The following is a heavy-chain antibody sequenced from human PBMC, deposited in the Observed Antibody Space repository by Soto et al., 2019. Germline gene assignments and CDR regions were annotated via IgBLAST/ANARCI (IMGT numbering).Heavy chain of an antibody. Sequence: SETLSRTCAVSGGSISSTNWWKWVRQPPGKGLEWIGEIDHSGSTNYNPSLKSRVTMSVDKPKNQFSLKLSSVTAADTAVYYCVRDSGNGWKDYWGQGTLVTVS. V-gene: IGHV4-4*02. D-gene: IGHD6-19*01. CDR3: VRDSGNGWKDY. CDR2: IDHSGST. CDR1: GGSISSTNW. J-gene: IGHJ4*02.